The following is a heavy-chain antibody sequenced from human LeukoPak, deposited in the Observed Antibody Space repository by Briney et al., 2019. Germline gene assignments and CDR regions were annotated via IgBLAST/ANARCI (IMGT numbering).Heavy chain of an antibody. CDR2: ISAYNGNT. CDR1: GYTFTSYG. V-gene: IGHV1-18*01. D-gene: IGHD3-3*01. J-gene: IGHJ4*02. Sequence: WASVRVSYKASGYTFTSYGISWVRQAPGQGLEWMGWISAYNGNTNYAQKLQGRVTMTTDTSTSTAYMELRSLRSDDTAVYYCARVYYDFWSGYCPDYWGQGTLVTVSS. CDR3: ARVYYDFWSGYCPDY.